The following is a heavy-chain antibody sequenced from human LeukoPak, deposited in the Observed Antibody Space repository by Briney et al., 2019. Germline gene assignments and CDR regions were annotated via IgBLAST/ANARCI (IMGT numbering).Heavy chain of an antibody. CDR1: GGTFSSYA. Sequence: SVKVSCKASGGTFSSYAISWVRQAPGQGLEWMGGIIPIFGTANYAQKFQGRVTITADESTSTAYMKLSSLRSEDTAVYYCARATDYVFAFDIWGQGTMVTVPS. V-gene: IGHV1-69*13. D-gene: IGHD3-16*01. J-gene: IGHJ3*02. CDR3: ARATDYVFAFDI. CDR2: IIPIFGTA.